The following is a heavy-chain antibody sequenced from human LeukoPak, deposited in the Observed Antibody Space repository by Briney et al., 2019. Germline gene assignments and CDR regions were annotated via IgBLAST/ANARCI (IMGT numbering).Heavy chain of an antibody. D-gene: IGHD6-19*01. J-gene: IGHJ4*02. CDR1: GFTFSSYA. CDR2: ISGSGGSP. Sequence: GGSLRLSCAASGFTFSSYAMSWVRQAPGKGLECVSAISGSGGSPYYADSVKGRFTISRDNSKNTMYLQMHSLRAEATAVYYCEKDRRETSGWILDYWGQGTLVTVSS. V-gene: IGHV3-23*01. CDR3: EKDRRETSGWILDY.